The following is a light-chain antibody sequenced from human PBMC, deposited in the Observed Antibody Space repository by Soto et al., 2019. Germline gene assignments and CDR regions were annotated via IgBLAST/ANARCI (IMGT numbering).Light chain of an antibody. Sequence: QSALTQPPSASGSPGQSVSISCTGTSSDIGAYNFVSWYQQHPGKAPRLMIYGVSKRPSGVPDRFSGSKSGNTASLTVSGLQAEDEAEYFCSSYTAGRTFVFGGGTKLTVL. J-gene: IGLJ2*01. CDR1: SSDIGAYNF. V-gene: IGLV2-8*01. CDR3: SSYTAGRTFV. CDR2: GVS.